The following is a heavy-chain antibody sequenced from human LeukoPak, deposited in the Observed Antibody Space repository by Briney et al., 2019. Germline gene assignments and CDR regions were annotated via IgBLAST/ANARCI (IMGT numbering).Heavy chain of an antibody. CDR3: ARGAYYYDSSGTPRDYYYYYRMDV. D-gene: IGHD3-22*01. CDR1: GGSVSSSSFY. J-gene: IGHJ6*02. CDR2: IYYSGST. Sequence: PSETETLICTVSGGSVSSSSFYWGRIRQPPGKGLAWIGSIYYSGSTYYNPSLKSRVTMSVDTSKNQFSLNLSSVTAADTAVYYCARGAYYYDSSGTPRDYYYYYRMDVWGQGTAATVSS. V-gene: IGHV4-39*01.